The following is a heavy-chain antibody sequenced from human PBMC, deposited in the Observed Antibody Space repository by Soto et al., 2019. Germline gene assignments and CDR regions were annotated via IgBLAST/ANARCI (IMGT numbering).Heavy chain of an antibody. CDR2: ISNSGKTI. Sequence: GGSLRLSCAASGFTFSGYSMNWVRQPPGKGLEWVSYISNSGKTIYYAGSVKGRFTISRDNAKNSLYLQMNSLRDEDTDVYYCARLAGMTTVTTMDFDYWGQGTLVTVSS. CDR3: ARLAGMTTVTTMDFDY. D-gene: IGHD4-17*01. V-gene: IGHV3-48*02. CDR1: GFTFSGYS. J-gene: IGHJ4*02.